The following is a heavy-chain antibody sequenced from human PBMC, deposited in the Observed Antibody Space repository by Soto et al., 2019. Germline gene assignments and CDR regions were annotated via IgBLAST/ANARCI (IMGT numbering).Heavy chain of an antibody. CDR3: ARGRDTARYADY. CDR1: GFTFSTYA. J-gene: IGHJ4*02. D-gene: IGHD5-12*01. V-gene: IGHV3-33*01. CDR2: IWYDGSNK. Sequence: QVHLVEAGGGVVQPGRSLRLSCAASGFTFSTYAMEWVRQAPGKGLEWVSLIWYDGSNKYYAGSVKGRFTISRDNSKNTLYLQMNRLSANDPAVYYCARGRDTARYADYWGQGTLVTVSS.